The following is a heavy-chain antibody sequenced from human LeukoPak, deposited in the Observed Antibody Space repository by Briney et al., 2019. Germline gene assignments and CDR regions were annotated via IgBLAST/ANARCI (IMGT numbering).Heavy chain of an antibody. CDR2: ISGSGGST. CDR3: AKDPRYSGSYGYFQH. Sequence: PGGSLRLSCAASGFTFSSYAMSWVRQAPGKGLEWVSAISGSGGSTYYADSVKGRFTISSDNSKNTLYLQMNSLRAEDTAVYYCAKDPRYSGSYGYFQHWGQGTLVTVSS. J-gene: IGHJ1*01. D-gene: IGHD1-26*01. CDR1: GFTFSSYA. V-gene: IGHV3-23*01.